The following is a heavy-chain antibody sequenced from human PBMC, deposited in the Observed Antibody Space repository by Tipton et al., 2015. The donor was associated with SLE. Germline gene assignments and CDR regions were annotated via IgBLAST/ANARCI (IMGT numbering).Heavy chain of an antibody. J-gene: IGHJ4*02. CDR2: ISSSSSYI. V-gene: IGHV3-21*01. CDR3: ARDSQTSLRFLEWLSY. Sequence: SLRLSCAASGFTFSSYSMNWVRQAPGKGLEWVSSISSSSSYIYYADSVKGRFTISRDNAKNSLYLQMNSLRAEDTAVYYCARDSQTSLRFLEWLSYWGQGTLVTVSS. D-gene: IGHD3-3*01. CDR1: GFTFSSYS.